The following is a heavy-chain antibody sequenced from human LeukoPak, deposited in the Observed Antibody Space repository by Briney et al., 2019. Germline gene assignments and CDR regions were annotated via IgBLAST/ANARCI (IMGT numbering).Heavy chain of an antibody. D-gene: IGHD4-23*01. CDR3: ALNSSPWAGMDV. CDR1: GGSISSYY. J-gene: IGHJ6*02. CDR2: IYYSGST. Sequence: SETLSLTCTVSGGSISSYYWSWIRQPPGKGLEWIGYIYYSGSTSYNPSLKSRVTISVDTSKNQFSLKLSSVTAADTAVYYCALNSSPWAGMDVWGQGTTVTASS. V-gene: IGHV4-59*08.